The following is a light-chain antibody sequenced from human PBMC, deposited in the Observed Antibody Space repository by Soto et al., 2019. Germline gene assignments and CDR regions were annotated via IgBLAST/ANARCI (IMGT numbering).Light chain of an antibody. CDR3: QQFGDSQYT. CDR2: SAS. Sequence: EIVLTQSPGTLSLSPGERGTLSCRASQSVSSSYLAWFQQRPGQAPRLLIYSASSRATGISDRFSGSGSGRDFTLTISRLEPEDSAVYYCQQFGDSQYTFGPGTKVDIK. V-gene: IGKV3-20*01. CDR1: QSVSSSY. J-gene: IGKJ3*01.